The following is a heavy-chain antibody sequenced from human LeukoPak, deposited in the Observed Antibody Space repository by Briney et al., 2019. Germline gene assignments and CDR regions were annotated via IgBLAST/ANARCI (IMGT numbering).Heavy chain of an antibody. V-gene: IGHV3-30*04. Sequence: PGGSLRLSCAASGFTFSSYAMHWVRQAPGKGPEWVAVISYDGSNKYYADSVEGRFTISRDNSKNTLYLQMNTLRAEDTAVYFCARVGSGWYAAYWGQGTLVTVSS. D-gene: IGHD6-19*01. CDR1: GFTFSSYA. CDR2: ISYDGSNK. J-gene: IGHJ4*02. CDR3: ARVGSGWYAAY.